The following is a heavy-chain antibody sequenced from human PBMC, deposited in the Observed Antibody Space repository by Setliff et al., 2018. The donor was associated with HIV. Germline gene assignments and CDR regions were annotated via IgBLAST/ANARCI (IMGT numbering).Heavy chain of an antibody. D-gene: IGHD6-19*01. CDR2: IYYSGTT. CDR3: ARTSAGARGFGLTYFYYMDV. Sequence: PSETLSLTCTVSGGSISSTNYYWGWIRQTPGKGLEWIGSIYYSGTTYYNPSLKSRVTMSVDTSTSRLSLKVHSVTAAETAMYYCARTSAGARGFGLTYFYYMDVWGQGTTVTVSS. V-gene: IGHV4-39*07. J-gene: IGHJ6*03. CDR1: GGSISSTNYY.